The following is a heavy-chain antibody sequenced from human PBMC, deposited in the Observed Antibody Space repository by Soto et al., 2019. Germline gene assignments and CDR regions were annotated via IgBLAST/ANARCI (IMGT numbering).Heavy chain of an antibody. CDR3: ASSIYGDSRPFDY. CDR1: GGSISNYY. V-gene: IGHV4-59*01. D-gene: IGHD4-17*01. J-gene: IGHJ4*02. Sequence: ETLSLTCIVSGGSISNYYWSWIRQPPGKGLEWIGYIYYSGSTNYNPSLKSRVTISVDTSKNQFSLKLSSVTAADTAVYYCASSIYGDSRPFDYWGQGTLVTVSS. CDR2: IYYSGST.